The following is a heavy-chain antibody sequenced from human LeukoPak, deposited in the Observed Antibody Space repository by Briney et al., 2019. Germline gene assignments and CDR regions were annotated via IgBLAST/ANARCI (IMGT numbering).Heavy chain of an antibody. Sequence: SVKVSCKASGGTFSSYAISWVRQAPGQGLEWMGGTIPIFGTANYAQKFQGRVTMTADDSTSTAYMELSSLRSEDTAVYYCARYPPESYPIYCSSTSCYAGYGMDVWGQGTTVTVSS. J-gene: IGHJ6*02. CDR1: GGTFSSYA. V-gene: IGHV1-69*13. CDR2: TIPIFGTA. D-gene: IGHD2-2*01. CDR3: ARYPPESYPIYCSSTSCYAGYGMDV.